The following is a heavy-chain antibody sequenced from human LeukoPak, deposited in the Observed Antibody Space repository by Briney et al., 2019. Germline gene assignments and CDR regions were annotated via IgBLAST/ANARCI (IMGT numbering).Heavy chain of an antibody. CDR2: TRNKANSYTT. V-gene: IGHV3-72*01. Sequence: GGSLRLSCAASGFTFSDYYMDWVRQAPGKGLERVGRTRNKANSYTTEYAASVKGRFTMSRDDSKNSLYLQMNSLKTEDTAVYYCARDLVAPAGAFDIWGQGTMVTVSS. D-gene: IGHD2-21*01. CDR1: GFTFSDYY. J-gene: IGHJ3*02. CDR3: ARDLVAPAGAFDI.